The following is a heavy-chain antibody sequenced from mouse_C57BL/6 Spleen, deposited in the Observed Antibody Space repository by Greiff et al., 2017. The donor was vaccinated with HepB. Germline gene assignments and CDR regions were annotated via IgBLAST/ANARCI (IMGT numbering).Heavy chain of an antibody. CDR2: INPNNGGT. CDR1: GYTFTDYY. CDR3: AKTGGALFDD. Sequence: EVQLQQSGPELVKPGASVKISCKASGYTFTDYYMNWVKQSHGKSLEWIGDINPNNGGTSYNQKFKGKATLTVDKSSSTAYMELRSLTSEDSAVYYCAKTGGALFDDWGQGTTLTVSS. V-gene: IGHV1-26*01. J-gene: IGHJ2*01.